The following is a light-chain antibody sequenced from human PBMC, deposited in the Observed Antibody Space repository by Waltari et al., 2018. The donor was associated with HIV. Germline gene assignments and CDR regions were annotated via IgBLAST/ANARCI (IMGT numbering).Light chain of an antibody. J-gene: IGKJ2*01. CDR1: QSVSSN. V-gene: IGKV3-15*01. Sequence: EIVLTQSPATLSVSPGERATLSCRASQSVSSNLAWYQQKPGQAPRLLIYGASTRATGIPARFSGSGSGTGFTLTISSLQSEDFAVYYCHQYNIWPPDTFGQGTKLEIK. CDR3: HQYNIWPPDT. CDR2: GAS.